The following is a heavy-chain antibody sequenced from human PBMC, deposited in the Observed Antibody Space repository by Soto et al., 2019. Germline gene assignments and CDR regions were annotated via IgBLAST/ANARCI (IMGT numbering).Heavy chain of an antibody. V-gene: IGHV3-9*01. Sequence: DVQLVESGGGLVQPGRSLRLSCAASGFTFDDYAMHWVRQGTGKGLEWVSGISWNSGSIAYAGSVKGRFTIARDSAKNSLFLRMTSLRSENTASYYCAKDTNENWNDGYFDSWGQGTMVVVAS. CDR2: ISWNSGSI. CDR1: GFTFDDYA. CDR3: AKDTNENWNDGYFDS. J-gene: IGHJ4*02. D-gene: IGHD1-1*01.